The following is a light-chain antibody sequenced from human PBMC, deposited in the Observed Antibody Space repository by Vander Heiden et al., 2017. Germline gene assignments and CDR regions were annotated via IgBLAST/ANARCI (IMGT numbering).Light chain of an antibody. CDR3: QQSDNTPLIT. J-gene: IGKJ3*01. V-gene: IGKV1-39*01. CDR1: QSISYY. CDR2: AAS. Sequence: DIQMTQSPSSLSASVGDRVTITCRTSQSISYYLNWYQQKPGNAPKLLIYAASSLQSGVPSRFSGSGSVTDFTLSISSLQPEDFATYYCQQSDNTPLITFGPGTKVDIK.